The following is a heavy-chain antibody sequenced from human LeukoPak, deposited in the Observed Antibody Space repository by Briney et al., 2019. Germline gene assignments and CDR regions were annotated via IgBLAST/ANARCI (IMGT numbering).Heavy chain of an antibody. CDR3: ARGGSDWYHYDSSGYHV. CDR2: ISSYNGNT. J-gene: IGHJ4*02. D-gene: IGHD3-22*01. V-gene: IGHV1-18*01. CDR1: GYTFTSYG. Sequence: ASVKVSCKASGYTFTSYGISWVRQAPGQGLEWMGWISSYNGNTNYAQKLQGRVTMSTDTSTGTASMELSRLRSDDTAVYYCARGGSDWYHYDSSGYHVWGQGTLVTVSS.